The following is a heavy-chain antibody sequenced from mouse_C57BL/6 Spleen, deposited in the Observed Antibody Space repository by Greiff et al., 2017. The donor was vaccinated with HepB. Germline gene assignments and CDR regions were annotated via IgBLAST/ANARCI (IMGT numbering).Heavy chain of an antibody. Sequence: QVQLQQPGAELVKPGASVKLSCKASGYTFTSYWMQWVKQRPGQGLEWIGEIDPSDSYTNYNQKFKCKATLTVETSSSTAYMQLSSLTSEDSAVYCCARGSSHFDYWGQGTTLTVSS. D-gene: IGHD1-1*01. CDR1: GYTFTSYW. CDR3: ARGSSHFDY. V-gene: IGHV1-50*01. J-gene: IGHJ2*01. CDR2: IDPSDSYT.